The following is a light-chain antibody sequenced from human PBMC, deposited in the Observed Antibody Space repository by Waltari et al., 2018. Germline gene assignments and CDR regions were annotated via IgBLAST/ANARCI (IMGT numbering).Light chain of an antibody. J-gene: IGLJ2*01. CDR3: AAWDDSLNGVV. V-gene: IGLV1-44*01. CDR1: SSNIGSNT. Sequence: QSVLTQPPSASGTPGQRVTISCSGSSSNIGSNTVNWYQQLPGTAPKLLIYSNNQRPSGVPARFSGYKSGTSASLAISGLQSDDEADYYCAAWDDSLNGVVFGGGTKLTVL. CDR2: SNN.